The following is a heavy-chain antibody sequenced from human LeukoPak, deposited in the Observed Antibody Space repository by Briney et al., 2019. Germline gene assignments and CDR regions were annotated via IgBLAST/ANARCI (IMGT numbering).Heavy chain of an antibody. J-gene: IGHJ4*02. Sequence: PGRSLRLSCAASAFTFSNYAMHWVRQAPGKGLEWVAVISYDGNNKYYADSVKGRFAISRDNSKNTLYLQMNSLRAEDTAVYYCAKDPRFIVPARFDYWGQGTLVTVSS. D-gene: IGHD2-2*01. V-gene: IGHV3-30*09. CDR2: ISYDGNNK. CDR1: AFTFSNYA. CDR3: AKDPRFIVPARFDY.